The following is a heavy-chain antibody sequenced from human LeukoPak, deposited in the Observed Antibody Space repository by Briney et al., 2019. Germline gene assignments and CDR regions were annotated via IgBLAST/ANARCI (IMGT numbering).Heavy chain of an antibody. CDR2: ISTYNGNT. D-gene: IGHD2/OR15-2a*01. J-gene: IGHJ6*04. V-gene: IGHV1-18*04. CDR3: ARRNVVSFYYGMDV. Sequence: ASVKVSCKASGYTFTSCGITWVRQAPGQGLEWMGWISTYNGNTDYAQKLQGRVTMTTDTSTSTAYMELRSLRSDDTAVYYCARRNVVSFYYGMDVWGKGTTVAVSS. CDR1: GYTFTSCG.